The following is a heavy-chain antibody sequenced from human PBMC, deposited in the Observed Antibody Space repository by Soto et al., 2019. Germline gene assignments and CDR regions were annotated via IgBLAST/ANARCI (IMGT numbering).Heavy chain of an antibody. CDR1: GFTFSNYA. CDR2: ISYDGSNK. D-gene: IGHD2-15*01. V-gene: IGHV3-30-3*01. Sequence: ESGGGVVQPGTSLRLSCAASGFTFSNYAMHWVRQAPGKGLEWVAVISYDGSNKYYADSVKGRFTISRDNSKNTMNLQMTSLRAADTAVYYCARGWQYYFDYWGQGTLVTVSS. CDR3: ARGWQYYFDY. J-gene: IGHJ4*02.